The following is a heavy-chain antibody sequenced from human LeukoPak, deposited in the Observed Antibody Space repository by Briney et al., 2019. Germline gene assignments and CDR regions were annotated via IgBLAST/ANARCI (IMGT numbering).Heavy chain of an antibody. V-gene: IGHV3-23*01. CDR2: ISSSGNSR. J-gene: IGHJ4*02. CDR3: AKGSSGSFDY. Sequence: GGSLRLSCAASGFTFSSYAMNWVRQAPGKGLEWVSAISSSGNSRYCADSVTGRFTISSDNSKNTLFLQMNSLRAEDTAVYYCAKGSSGSFDYWGQGTLVTVSS. CDR1: GFTFSSYA. D-gene: IGHD6-19*01.